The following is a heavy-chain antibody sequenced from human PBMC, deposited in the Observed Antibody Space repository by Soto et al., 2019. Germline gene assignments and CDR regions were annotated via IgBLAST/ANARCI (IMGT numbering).Heavy chain of an antibody. D-gene: IGHD3-22*01. Sequence: ASVKVSCKASGYTFTNYGITWVRQAPGQGLEWMGWINADYGNTNYEQKFQGRVTMTTDTSTNTAYMELRSLRSDDTAVYYCARGLYDSSGPTIDYWGQGTLVTVSS. CDR2: INADYGNT. CDR1: GYTFTNYG. CDR3: ARGLYDSSGPTIDY. V-gene: IGHV1-18*04. J-gene: IGHJ4*02.